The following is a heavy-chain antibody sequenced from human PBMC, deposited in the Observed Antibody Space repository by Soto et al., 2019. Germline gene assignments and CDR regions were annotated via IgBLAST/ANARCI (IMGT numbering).Heavy chain of an antibody. D-gene: IGHD6-13*01. CDR2: IWYDGSNK. CDR3: ARDRYGIAAAGEGGWFDP. Sequence: QVQLVESGGGMVQPGRSLRLSCAASGFTFSSYGMHWVRQAPGKGLEWVAVIWYDGSNKYYADSVKGRFTISRDNSKNTLYLQMNSLRAEDTAVYYCARDRYGIAAAGEGGWFDPWGQGTLVTVSS. J-gene: IGHJ5*02. CDR1: GFTFSSYG. V-gene: IGHV3-33*01.